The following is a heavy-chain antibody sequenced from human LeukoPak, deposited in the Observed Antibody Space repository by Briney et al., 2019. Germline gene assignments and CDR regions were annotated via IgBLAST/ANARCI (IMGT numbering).Heavy chain of an antibody. CDR2: VFDSGRT. J-gene: IGHJ4*02. D-gene: IGHD5-18*01. Sequence: PSETLSLTCGVSGYSISSGYFWGWIRQPPGKGLEWIGYVFDSGRTKVNPSLTSRVTLSTDTSKNQLSLRLSSVTAADTAVYYCTTIKRGDIFGYFDFWGQGILVTVSS. CDR1: GYSISSGYF. CDR3: TTIKRGDIFGYFDF. V-gene: IGHV4-38-2*01.